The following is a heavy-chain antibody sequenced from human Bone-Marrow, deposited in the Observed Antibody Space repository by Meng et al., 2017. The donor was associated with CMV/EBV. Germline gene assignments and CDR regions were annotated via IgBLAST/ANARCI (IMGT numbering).Heavy chain of an antibody. CDR3: AKEGSNVAGTDYFDY. D-gene: IGHD6-19*01. V-gene: IGHV3-23*01. Sequence: SGFTFSSYAMSWVRQAPGKGLEWVSAISGSGGSTYYADSVKGRFTISRDNSKNTLYLQMNSLRAEDTAVYYCAKEGSNVAGTDYFDYWGQGTLVTVSS. CDR1: GFTFSSYA. CDR2: ISGSGGST. J-gene: IGHJ4*02.